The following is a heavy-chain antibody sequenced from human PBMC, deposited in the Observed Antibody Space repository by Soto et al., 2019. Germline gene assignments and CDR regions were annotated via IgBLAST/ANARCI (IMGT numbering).Heavy chain of an antibody. CDR1: GFTFNKYN. J-gene: IGHJ4*01. Sequence: GGSLRLSCAASGFTFNKYNINWVRQAPGKGLEWVSSISSSSSYIFYADSVKGRFTISRDNAKNSLYLQMNSLRAEDTAVYYCARDVDGSYYFDYWGHGTLVPVSS. V-gene: IGHV3-21*01. D-gene: IGHD3-10*01. CDR3: ARDVDGSYYFDY. CDR2: ISSSSSYI.